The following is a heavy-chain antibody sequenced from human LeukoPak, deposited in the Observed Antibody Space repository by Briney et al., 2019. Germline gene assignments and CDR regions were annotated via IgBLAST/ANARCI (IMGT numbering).Heavy chain of an antibody. J-gene: IGHJ4*02. CDR1: GFTFRSHA. Sequence: GGSLRLSCVGSGFTFRSHAMSWVRQAPGTGLEWLANIKQDGSDRNYVTSVRGRFTISRDNAESSLYLQMNSLRVEDTAVYYCVRNLAVAGTCFDSWGQGTLVTVSS. CDR2: IKQDGSDR. V-gene: IGHV3-7*03. D-gene: IGHD6-19*01. CDR3: VRNLAVAGTCFDS.